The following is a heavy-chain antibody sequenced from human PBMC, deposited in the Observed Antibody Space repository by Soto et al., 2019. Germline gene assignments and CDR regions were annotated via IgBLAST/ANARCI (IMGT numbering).Heavy chain of an antibody. CDR1: GYTFTSYD. CDR3: AREIVTSGYPD. J-gene: IGHJ4*02. V-gene: IGHV1-8*01. CDR2: MNPNSGNT. Sequence: QVQLGQSGAEVKKPGASVKVSCKASGYTFTSYDINWVRQATGQGRERMGWMNPNSGNTNYAQKFQGRITMTSNTSTSTAYMDLSSLRSEDTAVYYCAREIVTSGYPDWGQGTLVTVSS. D-gene: IGHD3-22*01.